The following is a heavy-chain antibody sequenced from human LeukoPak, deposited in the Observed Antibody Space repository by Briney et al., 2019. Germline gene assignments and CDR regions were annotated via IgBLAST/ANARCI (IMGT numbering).Heavy chain of an antibody. CDR3: ARDQSKVESGSYSALPGY. Sequence: PGGSLRLSCAASGFTFSNYGMHWVRQAPGKGLEWVAFIRYDGSKKYYADSVKGRFTISRDNSKNTLYLQMNSLRAEDTAVYYCARDQSKVESGSYSALPGYWGQGTLVTVSS. J-gene: IGHJ4*02. CDR2: IRYDGSKK. D-gene: IGHD1-26*01. CDR1: GFTFSNYG. V-gene: IGHV3-30*02.